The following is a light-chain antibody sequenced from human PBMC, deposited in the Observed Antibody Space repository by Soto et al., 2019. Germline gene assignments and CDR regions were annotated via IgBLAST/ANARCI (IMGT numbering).Light chain of an antibody. Sequence: DIPMTQSPSTLSASVGDSVTITCRASQSIDRWLAWYQQKPGKAPKLLMYKASLLQSGIPSRFSGSGSGTEFTLTISSLQPDDIASYYCQQYSKYPWTFGQGTKVEI. CDR1: QSIDRW. J-gene: IGKJ1*01. CDR3: QQYSKYPWT. CDR2: KAS. V-gene: IGKV1-5*03.